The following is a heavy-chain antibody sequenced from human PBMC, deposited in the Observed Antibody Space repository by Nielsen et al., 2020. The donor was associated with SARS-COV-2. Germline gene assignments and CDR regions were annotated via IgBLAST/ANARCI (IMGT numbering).Heavy chain of an antibody. CDR1: GFTFSSYA. J-gene: IGHJ4*02. CDR3: ARLSNFWSGYNDY. D-gene: IGHD3-3*01. CDR2: IWYDGSNE. V-gene: IGHV3-33*08. Sequence: GGSLRLSCAASGFTFSSYAMHWVRQAPGKGLEWVAGIWYDGSNENYAESVKGRFTISRDNSKNTLFLQMDSLTADDTAVYFCARLSNFWSGYNDYWGQGTLVIVSS.